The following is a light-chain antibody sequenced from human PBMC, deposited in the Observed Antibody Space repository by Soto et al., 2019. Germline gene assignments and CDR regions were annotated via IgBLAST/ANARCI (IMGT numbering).Light chain of an antibody. CDR2: KAS. Sequence: DIQMTPSPSTLSASVGDRVTITCRASQSINIWLAWYQQKPGKSPKLLIYKASKLESGVPSRFSGSGSGTEFTLTISSLQPDDFAAYYCHHYNSPPWTFGQGTKVEIK. J-gene: IGKJ1*01. CDR3: HHYNSPPWT. CDR1: QSINIW. V-gene: IGKV1-5*03.